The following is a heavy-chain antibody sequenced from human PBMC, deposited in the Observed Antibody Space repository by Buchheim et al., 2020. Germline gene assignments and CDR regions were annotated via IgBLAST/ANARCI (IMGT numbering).Heavy chain of an antibody. J-gene: IGHJ5*02. CDR2: IKTDGSST. D-gene: IGHD2-8*01. CDR1: GLTFSSYW. V-gene: IGHV3-74*03. CDR3: LAYNNGWVDP. Sequence: EVQLVESGGGLVQPGGSLRLSCAASGLTFSSYWMHWVRQAPGKGLVWVSRIKTDGSSTTYADSVKGRFTISRDNAKNTLYLQMNSLRAEDTAVYYCLAYNNGWVDPWGQGTL.